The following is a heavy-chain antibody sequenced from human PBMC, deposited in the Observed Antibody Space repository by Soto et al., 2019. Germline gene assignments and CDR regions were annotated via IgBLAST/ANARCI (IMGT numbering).Heavy chain of an antibody. D-gene: IGHD5-18*01. V-gene: IGHV3-30*18. CDR3: AKDWDTAMAQQT. CDR2: ISYDGSNK. CDR1: GFTFSSYG. J-gene: IGHJ5*02. Sequence: QVQLVESGGGVVQPGRSLRLSCAASGFTFSSYGMHWVRQAPGKGLEWVAVISYDGSNKYYADSVKGRFTISRDNSKNTLYLHMNSLRAEDTAVYYCAKDWDTAMAQQTWGQGTLVTVSS.